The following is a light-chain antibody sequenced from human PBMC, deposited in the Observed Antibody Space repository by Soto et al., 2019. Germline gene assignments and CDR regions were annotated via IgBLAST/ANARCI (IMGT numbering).Light chain of an antibody. Sequence: DIQLTQSPSFLSASVGDRVTITCRASQGISSYLAWYQQKPGKAPKLLIYGASTLPSGVPSRFSGSGSGTEFTLTISSLQPEDFATYYCQQLNSYPRMTFGPGTKVDIK. CDR1: QGISSY. J-gene: IGKJ3*01. CDR2: GAS. CDR3: QQLNSYPRMT. V-gene: IGKV1-9*01.